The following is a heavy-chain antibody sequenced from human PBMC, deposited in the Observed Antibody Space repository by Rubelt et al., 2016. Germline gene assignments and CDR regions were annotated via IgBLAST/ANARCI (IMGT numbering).Heavy chain of an antibody. D-gene: IGHD4/OR15-4a*01. V-gene: IGHV3-74*01. CDR3: ARDWYGASDC. Sequence: EVQLVESGGGLVQPGGSLRLSCAASGSSFSTSWMHWVRQVPGKGLVWVSRINSDGSSTPYADSVKGRFTISRDNARNMVFLQMNSLRVEETAVYYCARDWYGASDCWGQGTLVTVSP. CDR2: INSDGSST. J-gene: IGHJ4*02. CDR1: GSSFSTSW.